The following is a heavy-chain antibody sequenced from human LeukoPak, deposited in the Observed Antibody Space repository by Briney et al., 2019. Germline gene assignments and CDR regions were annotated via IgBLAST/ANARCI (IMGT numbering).Heavy chain of an antibody. CDR1: GGSFSGYY. CDR3: ARGSGVENFWSGYYSAFDI. V-gene: IGHV4-34*01. D-gene: IGHD3-3*01. CDR2: INHSGST. Sequence: SETLSLTCAGYGGSFSGYYWSWIRQPPGKGLEWIGEINHSGSTNYNPSLKSRVTISVDTSKNQFSLKLSSVTAADTAVYYCARGSGVENFWSGYYSAFDIWGQGTMVTVSS. J-gene: IGHJ3*02.